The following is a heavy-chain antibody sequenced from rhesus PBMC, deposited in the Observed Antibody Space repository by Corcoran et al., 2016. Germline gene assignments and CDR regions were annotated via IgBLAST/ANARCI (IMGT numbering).Heavy chain of an antibody. Sequence: EVQLVVTGGGLVQPGGSLNLSCAASGFSFSDYGRSWFRQAPGKGLEWVSSMDGDGGKTYYADSLKGRFTISRDNSKNSLSLQMKSLKAEDTAVYYCAAIGSVYWGQGVLVTVSS. CDR1: GFSFSDYG. CDR2: MDGDGGKT. V-gene: IGHV3S5*01. J-gene: IGHJ4*01. CDR3: AAIGSVY.